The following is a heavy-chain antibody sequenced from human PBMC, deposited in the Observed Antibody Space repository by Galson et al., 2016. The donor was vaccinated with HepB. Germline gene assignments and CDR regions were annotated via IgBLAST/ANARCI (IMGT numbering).Heavy chain of an antibody. CDR3: AKESPKNAGGAFDI. D-gene: IGHD1-1*01. J-gene: IGHJ3*02. Sequence: SLRLSCAASGFTFSNYAMHWVRQAPGKGLEWVSAISGSTGRTYYADSVKGHFTISRDNYKNTLYLQMNSLRAGDTALYYCAKESPKNAGGAFDIWGQGTMVTVSS. V-gene: IGHV3-23*01. CDR1: GFTFSNYA. CDR2: ISGSTGRT.